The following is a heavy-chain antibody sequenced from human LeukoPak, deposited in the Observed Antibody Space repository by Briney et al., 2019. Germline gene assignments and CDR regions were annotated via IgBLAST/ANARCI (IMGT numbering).Heavy chain of an antibody. CDR1: GYTFTGYY. J-gene: IGHJ4*02. CDR2: INPNSGGT. D-gene: IGHD1-26*01. V-gene: IGHV1-2*02. CDR3: ARGELSGSSILFDY. Sequence: ASAKVSCKASGYTFTGYYMHWVRQAPGQGLEWMGWINPNSGGTNYAQKFQGRVTMTRDTSISTAYMELSRLRSDDTAVYYCARGELSGSSILFDYWGQGTLVTVSS.